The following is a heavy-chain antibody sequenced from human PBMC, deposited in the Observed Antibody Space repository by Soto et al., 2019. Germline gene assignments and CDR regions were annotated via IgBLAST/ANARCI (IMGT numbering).Heavy chain of an antibody. V-gene: IGHV3-7*03. CDR2: IKQDGSEK. D-gene: IGHD6-13*01. CDR3: ARGGLWSIEAAGTNWFDP. Sequence: XESLSLSSAASGFTFSSYWRSWVRQAPGKGLEWVANIKQDGSEKYYVDSVKGRFTISRDNAKNSLYLQMNSLRAEDTAVYYCARGGLWSIEAAGTNWFDPWGQGTLVTVSS. J-gene: IGHJ5*02. CDR1: GFTFSSYW.